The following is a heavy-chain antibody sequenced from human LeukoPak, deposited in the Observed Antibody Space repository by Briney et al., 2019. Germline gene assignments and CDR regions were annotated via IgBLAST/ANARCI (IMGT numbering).Heavy chain of an antibody. V-gene: IGHV4-59*01. CDR1: GGSISSYY. CDR3: ARSKYSSGGYDY. D-gene: IGHD6-19*01. CDR2: IYYSGST. J-gene: IGHJ4*02. Sequence: PSETLSLTCTVSGGSISSYYWSWIRQPPGKGLEWIGYIYYSGSTNYNPSLKSRVTISVDTSKNQFSLKLSSVTAADTAVYYCARSKYSSGGYDYWGQGTLVTVSS.